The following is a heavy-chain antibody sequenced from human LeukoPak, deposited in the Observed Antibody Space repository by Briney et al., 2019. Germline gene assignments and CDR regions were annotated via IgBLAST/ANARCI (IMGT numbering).Heavy chain of an antibody. J-gene: IGHJ4*02. CDR3: ARDEGLLWFGEPILD. CDR2: IKQDGSEK. D-gene: IGHD3-10*01. CDR1: GFTFSSYW. V-gene: IGHV3-7*04. Sequence: PGGSLRLSCAASGFTFSSYWMSWVRQAPRKGLEWVANIKQDGSEKYYVDSVKGRFTISRDNAKNSLYLQMNSLRAEDTAVYYCARDEGLLWFGEPILDWGQGTLVTVSS.